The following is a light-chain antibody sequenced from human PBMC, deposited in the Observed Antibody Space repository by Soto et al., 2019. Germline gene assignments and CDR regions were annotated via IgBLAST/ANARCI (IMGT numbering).Light chain of an antibody. CDR3: QTWGTGIWV. CDR2: VNGAGTH. V-gene: IGLV4-69*01. Sequence: QSVLTQSPSASASLGASVKLTCTLSSGHSAYSIAWHQHQPDKGPRCWMRVNGAGTHNQGAGIPVRCSRSGSGAERSLIIASHQSEDEADYYCQTWGTGIWVFGGGTQLTVL. J-gene: IGLJ3*02. CDR1: SGHSAYS.